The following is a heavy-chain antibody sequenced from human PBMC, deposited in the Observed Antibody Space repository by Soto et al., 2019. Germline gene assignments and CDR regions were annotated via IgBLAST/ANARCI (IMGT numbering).Heavy chain of an antibody. D-gene: IGHD2-15*01. CDR1: GYRFTSYW. Sequence: GGSRTLSWQGSGYRFTSYWIGWVRNLPGKGLEWMGIIYPGDSDTRYSPSFQGQVTISADKSISTAYLQWSSLKASDTAMYYCASTVVVVAATPRSHDAFDIWGQGTMVNVS. V-gene: IGHV5-51*01. CDR3: ASTVVVVAATPRSHDAFDI. CDR2: IYPGDSDT. J-gene: IGHJ3*02.